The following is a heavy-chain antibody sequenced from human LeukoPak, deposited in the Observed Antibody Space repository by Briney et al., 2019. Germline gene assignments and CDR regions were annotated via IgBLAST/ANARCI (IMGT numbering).Heavy chain of an antibody. CDR2: VSSNGDST. D-gene: IGHD3-9*01. V-gene: IGHV3-64D*09. Sequence: PGGSLRLSCLASGFTFSSYAMHWVRQAPGKGLEYVSVVSSNGDSTYYADSMKGRVTISRDNSKNTLYLQMSSLRAEDTAVYYCVKGMTGDYWYFDLWGRGTLVTVSS. CDR3: VKGMTGDYWYFDL. J-gene: IGHJ2*01. CDR1: GFTFSSYA.